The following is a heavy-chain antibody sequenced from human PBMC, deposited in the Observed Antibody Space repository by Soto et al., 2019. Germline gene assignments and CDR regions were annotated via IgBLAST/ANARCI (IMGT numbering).Heavy chain of an antibody. V-gene: IGHV4-34*01. J-gene: IGHJ6*02. Sequence: SETLSLTCAVYGGSFSGYYWSWIRQPPGKGLEWIGEINHSGSTNYNSSLKSRVTISVDTSKNQFSLKLSSVTAADTAVYYCARGSPLYYYDSSGYYYGIDVWGQGTTVTVSS. CDR2: INHSGST. CDR1: GGSFSGYY. D-gene: IGHD3-22*01. CDR3: ARGSPLYYYDSSGYYYGIDV.